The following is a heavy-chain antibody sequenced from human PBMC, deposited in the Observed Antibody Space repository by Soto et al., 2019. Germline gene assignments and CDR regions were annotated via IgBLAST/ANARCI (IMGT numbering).Heavy chain of an antibody. CDR1: GYTFSRYG. D-gene: IGHD2-8*01. CDR3: AKNGQPPYYYYGLDV. CDR2: ISGYNGDT. Sequence: QGQLVQSGGEVKKPGASVKVSCKASGYTFSRYGISWVRQAPGQGLEWMGWISGYNGDTNYAQKFQGRVTMTIDTSTTTAYMELRGLTSDDKAIYYCAKNGQPPYYYYGLDVWGQGTTVTVSS. J-gene: IGHJ6*02. V-gene: IGHV1-18*01.